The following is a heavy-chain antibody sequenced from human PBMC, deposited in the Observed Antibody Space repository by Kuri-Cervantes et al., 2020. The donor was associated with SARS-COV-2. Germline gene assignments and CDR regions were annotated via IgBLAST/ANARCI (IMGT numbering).Heavy chain of an antibody. D-gene: IGHD2-21*02. CDR2: IYHSGST. CDR1: GYSISSGYY. Sequence: ESLKISCTVSGYSISSGYYWGWIRQPPGKGLEWIGSIYHSGSTYYNPSLKSRVTISVDTSKNQFSLKLSSVTAADTAVYYCARAPLLASGAFDIWGQGTMVTVSS. CDR3: ARAPLLASGAFDI. J-gene: IGHJ3*02. V-gene: IGHV4-38-2*02.